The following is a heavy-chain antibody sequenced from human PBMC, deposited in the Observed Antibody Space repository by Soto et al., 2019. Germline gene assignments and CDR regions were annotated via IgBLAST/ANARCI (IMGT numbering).Heavy chain of an antibody. CDR2: ISSSSSTI. J-gene: IGHJ4*02. Sequence: EVQLVESGGGLVQPGGSLRLSCAASGFTFSTYKMNWVRQAPGKGLEWVSYISSSSSTIYYADSVKGRFTISRDNANNSLYLQMTSLRDEDTAVYYCASDAYDSDDTSGYYRHWGQGTLVTVSS. V-gene: IGHV3-48*02. D-gene: IGHD3-22*01. CDR3: ASDAYDSDDTSGYYRH. CDR1: GFTFSTYK.